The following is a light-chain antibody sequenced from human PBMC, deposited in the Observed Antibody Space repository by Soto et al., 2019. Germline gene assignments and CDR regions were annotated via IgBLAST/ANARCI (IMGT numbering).Light chain of an antibody. J-gene: IGKJ1*01. CDR3: QQYGT. V-gene: IGKV3-11*01. CDR2: GAS. Sequence: IVLTQSPATRSFSPGGRVTXSCGASQNFSIYVARYQQQPVQASRLLIYGASNRAPGIPDRFSASGSGIQFTLTISSLQPDDFSTYYCQQYGTFGQGTKVDIK. CDR1: QNFSIY.